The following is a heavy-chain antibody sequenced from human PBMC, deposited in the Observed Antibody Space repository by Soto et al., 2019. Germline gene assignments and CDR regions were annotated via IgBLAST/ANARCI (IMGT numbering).Heavy chain of an antibody. Sequence: SETQSLTCTVSGGSISSRSYYWSCDRQSPGKGLEWIGEINHSGNTNQNPSLKSRVTISVDTSKNQFSLRLRSVTAADRAVYYCARGIHLIAAVQGDAPDKYHLDYWGQGTVVTVSS. CDR3: ARGIHLIAAVQGDAPDKYHLDY. J-gene: IGHJ4*02. D-gene: IGHD2-21*01. CDR1: GGSISSRSYY. V-gene: IGHV4-39*07. CDR2: INHSGNT.